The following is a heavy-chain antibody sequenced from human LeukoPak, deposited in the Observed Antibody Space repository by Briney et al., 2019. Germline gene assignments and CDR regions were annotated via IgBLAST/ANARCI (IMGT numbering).Heavy chain of an antibody. D-gene: IGHD6-19*01. CDR2: ISSSGDIE. CDR3: ARERVAGTFDY. Sequence: GGSLRLSCAASGFSFNEYYMSWIRQAPGKGLEWVSDISSSGDIESYADSVKGRFSISRDNAEKSLFLQMNGLRAEDTAVYYCARERVAGTFDYRGRGIEVTASS. CDR1: GFSFNEYY. V-gene: IGHV3-11*01. J-gene: IGHJ4*02.